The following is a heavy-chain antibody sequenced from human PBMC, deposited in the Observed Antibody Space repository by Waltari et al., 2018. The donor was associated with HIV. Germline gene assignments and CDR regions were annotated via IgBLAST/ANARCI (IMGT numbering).Heavy chain of an antibody. CDR3: VRDSLPKCAAGSCYRK. V-gene: IGHV3-49*03. D-gene: IGHD2-2*01. CDR1: VFKFEHYA. J-gene: IGHJ1*01. Sequence: EVSLEESGGGVVPPGRSLRLTFVTSVFKFEHYALSWFPQASGKAPEWVGFIRRGSYGGTSDYAASAKGRFVISRDDSQGVVYLDVTSLKTEDTGVYYCVRDSLPKCAAGSCYRKWGRGT. CDR2: IRRGSYGGTS.